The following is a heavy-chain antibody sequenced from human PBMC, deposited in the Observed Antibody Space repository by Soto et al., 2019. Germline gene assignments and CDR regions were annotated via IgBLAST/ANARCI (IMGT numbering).Heavy chain of an antibody. J-gene: IGHJ4*02. CDR1: GYRFSNSW. CDR3: ARQYGYALYYFAT. D-gene: IGHD5-12*01. V-gene: IGHV5-51*01. CDR2: IYPGDSDT. Sequence: PGESLKISCKGSGYRFSNSWIAWVRQMPGKGLEWMGIIYPGDSDTRYSPSFQGQVTISTDRSLSTAYLQWSSLKASDTAMYYCARQYGYALYYFATWGQGTLVTFSS.